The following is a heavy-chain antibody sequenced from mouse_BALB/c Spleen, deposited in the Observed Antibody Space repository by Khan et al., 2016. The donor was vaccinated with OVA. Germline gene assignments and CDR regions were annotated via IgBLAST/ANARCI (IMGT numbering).Heavy chain of an antibody. D-gene: IGHD3-1*01. J-gene: IGHJ1*01. Sequence: VQLQQSGPELVRPGTSVKISCKASGYTFTNYWLGWVKQRPGHGLDWIGDFYPGGGYTNYNEKFKGKATLTADTSSSSAYMQIISLTSEDSAVYVCARWATWYFDVWGAGTTVTVSS. CDR2: FYPGGGYT. CDR1: GYTFTNYW. CDR3: ARWATWYFDV. V-gene: IGHV1-63*02.